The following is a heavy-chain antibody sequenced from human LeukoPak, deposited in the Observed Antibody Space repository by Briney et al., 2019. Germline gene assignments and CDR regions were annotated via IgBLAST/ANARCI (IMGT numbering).Heavy chain of an antibody. D-gene: IGHD3-22*01. CDR3: TTDGEYDSTSMDP. J-gene: IGHJ5*02. CDR2: ISSSGSTI. Sequence: GGSLRLSCAASGFTFFSYEMNWVRQAPGKGLEWVSYISSSGSTIYYADSVKGRFTISRDNAKNSLYLQMNSLRAEDTAVYYCTTDGEYDSTSMDPWGQGTLVTVSS. V-gene: IGHV3-48*03. CDR1: GFTFFSYE.